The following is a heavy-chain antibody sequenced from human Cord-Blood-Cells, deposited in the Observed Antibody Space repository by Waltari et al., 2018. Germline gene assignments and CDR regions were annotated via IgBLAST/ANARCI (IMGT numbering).Heavy chain of an antibody. D-gene: IGHD2-15*01. J-gene: IGHJ3*02. V-gene: IGHV1-2*02. CDR1: GYTFTGHY. CDR2: INPNSGGT. Sequence: QVPLVQSGAAVKKPGASVKVACKDSGYTFTGHYMHWVRQAPGQGLEWMGWINPNSGGTNYAQKFQGRVTMTRDTSISTAYMELSRLRSDDTAVYYCARDQKDPYPAFDIWGQGTMVTVSS. CDR3: ARDQKDPYPAFDI.